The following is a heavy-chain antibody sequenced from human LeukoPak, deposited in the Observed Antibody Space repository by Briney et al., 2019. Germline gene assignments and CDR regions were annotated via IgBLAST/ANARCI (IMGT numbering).Heavy chain of an antibody. J-gene: IGHJ6*03. CDR2: INPNSGGT. Sequence: ASVKVSCKASGYTFTGYYMHWVRQAPGQGLEWMGWINPNSGGTNYAQKFQGRVTMTRDTSISTAYMELSRLRSEDMAVYYCARGSIVYSSSWYSPYYMDVWGKGTTVTVSS. CDR1: GYTFTGYY. D-gene: IGHD6-13*01. CDR3: ARGSIVYSSSWYSPYYMDV. V-gene: IGHV1-2*02.